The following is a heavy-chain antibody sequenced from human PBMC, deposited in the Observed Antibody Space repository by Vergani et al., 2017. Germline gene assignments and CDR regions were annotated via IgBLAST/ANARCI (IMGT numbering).Heavy chain of an antibody. CDR1: GFRFREHG. J-gene: IGHJ3*01. CDR2: ISWNSGAV. Sequence: EVQLLESGGGSVQPGESLRLSCVASGFRFREHGMHWVRQGPGKGLEWVSGISWNSGAVDYADSVRGRFTISRDNAKNSLFLEMNSLRFEDTAVYFCTKGSVYYHDSAGHGYDPYTGFDLWGQGTLVTVSS. D-gene: IGHD5-12*01. V-gene: IGHV3-9*01. CDR3: TKGSVYYHDSAGHGYDPYTGFDL.